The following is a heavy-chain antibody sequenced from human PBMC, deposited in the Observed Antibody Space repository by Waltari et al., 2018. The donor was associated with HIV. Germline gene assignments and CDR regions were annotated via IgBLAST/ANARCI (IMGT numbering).Heavy chain of an antibody. D-gene: IGHD3-9*01. CDR1: GFTFRSSG. CDR2: ISYDGSNK. CDR3: AKDTDLTGFFYYYGLDV. Sequence: QVQLVESGGGVVQPGRSLRLSCAASGFTFRSSGMPWVRQASGKGLEWVAVISYDGSNKYYADSVKGRFTISRDNSKNTLYLQMNSLRAEDTAVYYCAKDTDLTGFFYYYGLDVWGQGTTVTVSS. V-gene: IGHV3-30*18. J-gene: IGHJ6*02.